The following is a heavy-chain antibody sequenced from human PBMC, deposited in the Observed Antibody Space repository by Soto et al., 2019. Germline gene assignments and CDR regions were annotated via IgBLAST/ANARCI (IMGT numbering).Heavy chain of an antibody. V-gene: IGHV3-23*01. CDR3: AKGRGGSGSLTPRVDF. CDR1: GFTFNNYA. Sequence: EVQLLDSGGGLVQPGGSLRLSCAASGFTFNNYAMTWVRQAPGKGLEWVSAISGGGDTTSYADSVKGRFTVSRDGSKNTLYLQMSSLRAEDTALYYCAKGRGGSGSLTPRVDFWGQETLVTVSS. J-gene: IGHJ4*02. D-gene: IGHD3-10*01. CDR2: ISGGGDTT.